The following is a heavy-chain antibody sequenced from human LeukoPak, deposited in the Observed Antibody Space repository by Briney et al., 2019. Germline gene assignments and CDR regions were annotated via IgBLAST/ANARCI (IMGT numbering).Heavy chain of an antibody. D-gene: IGHD4-17*01. CDR1: GYTFTSYD. CDR3: ARRSVTSFDY. V-gene: IGHV1-8*01. Sequence: ASVTVSCKASGYTFTSYDINGVRQATAQELEWMGWMNPNSGNTGYAQKFQGRVTMTRNTSISTAYMELSSLRSEDTAVYYCARRSVTSFDYWGQGTLATISS. CDR2: MNPNSGNT. J-gene: IGHJ4*02.